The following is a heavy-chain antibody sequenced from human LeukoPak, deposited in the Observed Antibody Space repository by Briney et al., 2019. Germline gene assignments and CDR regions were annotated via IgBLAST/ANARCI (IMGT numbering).Heavy chain of an antibody. CDR1: GFTFSSYS. J-gene: IGHJ4*02. V-gene: IGHV3-21*01. D-gene: IGHD6-13*01. CDR3: ARESAAATFDY. CDR2: ISSSSSYI. Sequence: GGSLRLSCAASGFTFSSYSMNWVRQAPGKGLEWVSSISSSSSYIYYADSVKGRFTISRDNAKNSPYLQMNSLRAEDTAVYYCARESAAATFDYWGQGTLVTVSS.